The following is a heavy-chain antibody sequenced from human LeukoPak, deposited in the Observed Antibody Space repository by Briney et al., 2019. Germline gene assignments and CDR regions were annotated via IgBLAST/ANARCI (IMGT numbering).Heavy chain of an antibody. V-gene: IGHV3-73*01. J-gene: IGHJ5*02. CDR1: GFTFSGSA. D-gene: IGHD3-22*01. CDR3: TRRAKDDSSGYYST. CDR2: IRSKANSYAT. Sequence: QSGGSLRLSCAASGFTFSGSAMHWVRQASGKGLEWVGRIRSKANSYATAYAASVKGRFTISRDESKNTAYLQMNSLKTEDTAVYYCTRRAKDDSSGYYSTWGQGTLVTVSS.